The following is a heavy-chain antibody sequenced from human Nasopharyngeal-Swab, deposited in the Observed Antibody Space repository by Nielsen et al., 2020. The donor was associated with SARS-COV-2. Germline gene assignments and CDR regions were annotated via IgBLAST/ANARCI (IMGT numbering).Heavy chain of an antibody. CDR2: ISSSSSDI. J-gene: IGHJ6*02. CDR3: VRGYCSSGSCYAKHYGMDV. Sequence: GESLKISCVDSGFRDYSMNWVRQAPGKGLEWVSSISSSSSDIYYADSVKGRFTISRDNAKNSLYLQMNNLRAEDTAVYYCVRGYCSSGSCYAKHYGMDVWGQGTTVTVSS. D-gene: IGHD2-15*01. V-gene: IGHV3-21*01. CDR1: GFRDYS.